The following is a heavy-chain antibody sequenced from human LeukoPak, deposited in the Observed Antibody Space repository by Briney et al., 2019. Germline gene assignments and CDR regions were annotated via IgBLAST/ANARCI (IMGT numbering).Heavy chain of an antibody. J-gene: IGHJ3*02. CDR3: ARVRIIRNAFDI. V-gene: IGHV4-34*01. CDR2: INHSGST. D-gene: IGHD2-15*01. CDR1: GGSFSGYY. Sequence: SETLSLTCAVYGGSFSGYYWSWIRQPPGKGLEWIGEINHSGSTYYNPSLKSRVTISVDTSKNQFSLKLSSVTAADTAVYYCARVRIIRNAFDIWGQGTMVTVSS.